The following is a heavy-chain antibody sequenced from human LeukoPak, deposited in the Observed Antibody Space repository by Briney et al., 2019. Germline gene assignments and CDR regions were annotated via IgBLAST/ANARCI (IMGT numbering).Heavy chain of an antibody. CDR3: ARFSFGGVIVTGGFDP. V-gene: IGHV4-39*07. Sequence: KPSETLSLTCTVSGGSISSSSYYWGWIRQPPGKGLEWIGSIYYSGSTYYNPSLKSRVTISVDTSKNQFSLKLSSVTAADTAVYYCARFSFGGVIVTGGFDPWGQGTLSPSPQ. CDR2: IYYSGST. CDR1: GGSISSSSYY. D-gene: IGHD3-16*02. J-gene: IGHJ5*02.